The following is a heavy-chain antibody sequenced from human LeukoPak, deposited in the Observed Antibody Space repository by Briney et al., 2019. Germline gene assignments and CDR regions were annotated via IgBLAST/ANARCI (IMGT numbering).Heavy chain of an antibody. D-gene: IGHD3-16*01. CDR3: ARDESTLMIRGWNYHMDV. Sequence: PLRSLCLSRALSGFTLTSYGLTTVARSASPPGRYWTAVSHNESSTTYTDSVKGRFTISRDNSKNTLYLQMNSLRPEDTAVYYCARDESTLMIRGWNYHMDVWGTGTTVTVSS. CDR2: SHNESST. J-gene: IGHJ6*03. V-gene: IGHV3-30*04. CDR1: GFTLTSYG.